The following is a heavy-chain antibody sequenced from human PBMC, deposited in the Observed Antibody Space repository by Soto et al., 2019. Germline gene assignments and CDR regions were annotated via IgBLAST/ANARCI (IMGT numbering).Heavy chain of an antibody. D-gene: IGHD2-15*01. V-gene: IGHV4-39*01. CDR1: GGSISSGGYY. J-gene: IGHJ5*02. CDR3: VRYCHGGPCNWLAP. CDR2: IYYSGSA. Sequence: SETLSLTCTVSGGSISSGGYYLTWLRQRPGKGLEWIGSIYYSGSAFYNPSLKGRVTISLDTSKSQFSLSLTSVTAADTAFYYCVRYCHGGPCNWLAPWGQGALVTVSS.